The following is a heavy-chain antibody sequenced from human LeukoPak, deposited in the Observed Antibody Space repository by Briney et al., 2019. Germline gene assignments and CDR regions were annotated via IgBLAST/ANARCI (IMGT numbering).Heavy chain of an antibody. CDR3: ATRSAYYTYYFDY. D-gene: IGHD3-22*01. CDR1: GFTFSSYS. V-gene: IGHV3-21*04. J-gene: IGHJ4*02. CDR2: ISSSSSYI. Sequence: GGSLRLSCAASGFTFSSYSMNWVRQAPGKGLEWVSSISSSSSYIYYADSVKGRFTISRDNSKNTLYLQMNSLRAEDTAVYYCATRSAYYTYYFDYWGQGTLVTVSS.